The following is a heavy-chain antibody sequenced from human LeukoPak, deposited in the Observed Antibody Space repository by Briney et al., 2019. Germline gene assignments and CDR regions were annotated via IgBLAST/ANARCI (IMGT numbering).Heavy chain of an antibody. CDR2: INHSGST. Sequence: SETLSLTCAVYGGSFSGYYWSWIRQPPGKGLEWIGEINHSGSTNYNPSLKSRVTISVDTSKNQFSLKLSSVTAADTAVYYCARTQLIHYYDSSGPVDYWGQGTLVTVSS. CDR3: ARTQLIHYYDSSGPVDY. V-gene: IGHV4-34*01. J-gene: IGHJ4*02. D-gene: IGHD3-22*01. CDR1: GGSFSGYY.